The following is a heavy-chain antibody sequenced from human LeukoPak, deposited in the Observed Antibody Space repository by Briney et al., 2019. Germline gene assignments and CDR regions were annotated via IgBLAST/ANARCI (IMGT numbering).Heavy chain of an antibody. CDR3: ARGPFNIAAAAQYFDY. CDR1: GGTFSSYA. Sequence: VASVKVSCKASGGTFSSYAISWVRQAPGQGLEWMGGIIPIFGTANYAQKFQGRVTITADESTSTAYMELSSLRSEDTTVYYCARGPFNIAAAAQYFDYWGQGTLVTVSS. J-gene: IGHJ4*02. V-gene: IGHV1-69*13. D-gene: IGHD6-13*01. CDR2: IIPIFGTA.